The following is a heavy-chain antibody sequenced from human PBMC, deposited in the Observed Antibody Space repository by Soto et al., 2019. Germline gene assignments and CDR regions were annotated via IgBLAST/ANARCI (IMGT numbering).Heavy chain of an antibody. V-gene: IGHV3-30-3*01. CDR3: ARGVTLVATISGVGY. Sequence: QVQLVESGGGVVQPGRSLRLSCAASGFTFSSYAMHWVRQAPGKGLEWVAVISYDGSNKYYADSVKGRFTISRDNSKNTLYLQMNSLRAEDTAVYYCARGVTLVATISGVGYWGQGTLVTVSS. CDR1: GFTFSSYA. CDR2: ISYDGSNK. J-gene: IGHJ4*02. D-gene: IGHD5-12*01.